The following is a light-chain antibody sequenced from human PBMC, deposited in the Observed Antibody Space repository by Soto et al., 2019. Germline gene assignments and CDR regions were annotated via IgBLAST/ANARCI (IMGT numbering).Light chain of an antibody. V-gene: IGLV2-11*01. CDR2: DVT. CDR1: SSDVGGYNF. CDR3: CSYEGRDSYV. J-gene: IGLJ1*01. Sequence: QSVLTQPRSVSGSPGQSVTISCTGTSSDVGGYNFVSWYQHHPGKAPKLMIYDVTKRPSGVPDRFSGSKSGNTASLTISGRQAEDEADYYCCSYEGRDSYVLVSGIKVTVL.